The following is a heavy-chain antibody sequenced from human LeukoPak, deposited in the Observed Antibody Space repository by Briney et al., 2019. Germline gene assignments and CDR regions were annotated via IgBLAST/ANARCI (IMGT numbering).Heavy chain of an antibody. Sequence: SETLSLTCTVSGGSISSYYWSWIRQPAGKGLEWIGRIYTSGSTNYNPSLKSRVTMSVDTSKNQFSLKLSSVTAADTAVYYCASSAAAGTSGGFDPWGQGTLVTVSS. CDR3: ASSAAAGTSGGFDP. CDR2: IYTSGST. J-gene: IGHJ5*02. D-gene: IGHD6-13*01. CDR1: GGSISSYY. V-gene: IGHV4-4*07.